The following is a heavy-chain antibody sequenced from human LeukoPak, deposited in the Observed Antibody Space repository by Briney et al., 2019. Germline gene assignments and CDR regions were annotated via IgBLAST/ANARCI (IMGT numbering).Heavy chain of an antibody. CDR1: GFAFSSYA. D-gene: IGHD6-19*01. CDR2: ISGSGGST. J-gene: IGHJ1*01. CDR3: AKGSITVAGTSGYFQH. V-gene: IGHV3-23*01. Sequence: PGGSVRLSCAASGFAFSSYAMTWVRQAPGKGLEWVSVISGSGGSTYYADSVKGRFTISRDNSKKTLYLQMNSLRTEDTAVYYCAKGSITVAGTSGYFQHWGQGTLVTVSS.